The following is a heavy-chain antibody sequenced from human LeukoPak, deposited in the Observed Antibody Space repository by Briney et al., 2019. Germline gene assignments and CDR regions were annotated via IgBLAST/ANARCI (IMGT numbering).Heavy chain of an antibody. J-gene: IGHJ6*02. Sequence: GGSLRLSCAASGFTFSDYAMNWLRQAPGKGLEWVSTISGSGGTTYYADSVKGRFTISRDNSANTLYLQMSSLRAEDTAMYYCAKSPVMWTTATKSYYCYGMDVWGQGTTVTVSS. D-gene: IGHD4-17*01. CDR2: ISGSGGTT. V-gene: IGHV3-23*01. CDR3: AKSPVMWTTATKSYYCYGMDV. CDR1: GFTFSDYA.